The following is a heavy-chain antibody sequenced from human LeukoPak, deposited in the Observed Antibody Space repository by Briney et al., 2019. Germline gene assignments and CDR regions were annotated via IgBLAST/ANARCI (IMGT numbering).Heavy chain of an antibody. CDR3: ARKSSGWFWFDP. CDR1: GGPISDYY. V-gene: IGHV4-59*01. J-gene: IGHJ5*02. Sequence: SETLSLTCTVSGGPISDYYWSWIRQPPGKGLEWIGYIYYSGTTNYNPSLKSRVTISVDTSKNQFSLKLRSVTAADTAVYYCARKSSGWFWFDPWGQGTLVTVSS. D-gene: IGHD6-13*01. CDR2: IYYSGTT.